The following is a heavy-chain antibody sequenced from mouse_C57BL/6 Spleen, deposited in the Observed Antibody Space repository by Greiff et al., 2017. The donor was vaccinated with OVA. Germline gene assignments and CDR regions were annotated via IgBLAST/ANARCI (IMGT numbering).Heavy chain of an antibody. CDR3: ARYYYGAY. D-gene: IGHD1-1*01. J-gene: IGHJ3*01. V-gene: IGHV5-17*01. CDR2: ISSGSSTI. Sequence: EVQRVESGGGLVKPGGSLKLSCAASGFTFSDYGMHWVRQAPEKGLEWVAYISSGSSTIYYADTVKGRFTISRDNAKNTLFLQMTSVRAEDTAMYYCARYYYGAYWGQGTLVTVSA. CDR1: GFTFSDYG.